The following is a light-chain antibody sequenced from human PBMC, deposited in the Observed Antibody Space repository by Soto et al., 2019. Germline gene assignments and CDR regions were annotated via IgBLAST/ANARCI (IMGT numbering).Light chain of an antibody. CDR2: AAS. Sequence: DLVMTQSPESLAVSLGERATINCKSIQSVLYSSNNQNYLAWYQQKPGKAPKFLIYAASTLQSGVPSRFSGSGSGTDFTLAISCLQSEDIATYYCQQYENLPTFGQGTRLEIK. CDR3: QQYENLPT. V-gene: IGKV4-1*01. CDR1: QSVLYSSNNQNY. J-gene: IGKJ5*01.